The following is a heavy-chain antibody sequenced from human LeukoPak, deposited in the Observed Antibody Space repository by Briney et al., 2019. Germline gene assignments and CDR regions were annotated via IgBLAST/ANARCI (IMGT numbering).Heavy chain of an antibody. CDR3: ARRYCSDGSCYLDY. J-gene: IGHJ4*02. D-gene: IGHD2-15*01. CDR1: GFTVSSNY. Sequence: GGSLRLSCAASGFTVSSNYMSWVRQAPGKGLEGVSVIYSGGSTYYADSVKDRFTISRDNSKNTLYLQMNSLRAEDTAVYYCARRYCSDGSCYLDYWRQGTLVTVSS. CDR2: IYSGGST. V-gene: IGHV3-66*01.